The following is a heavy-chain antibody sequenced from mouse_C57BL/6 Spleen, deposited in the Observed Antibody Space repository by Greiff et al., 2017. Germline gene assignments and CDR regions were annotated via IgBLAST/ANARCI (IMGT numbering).Heavy chain of an antibody. J-gene: IGHJ2*01. CDR3: AVFITTVVAHFDY. Sequence: VQLQQPGAELVKPGASVKVSCKASGYTFTSYWMHWVKQRPGQGLEWIGRIHPSDSDTNYTQQFKGNATLTVEKSSSTANMQLSSLTSEDSAVYYCAVFITTVVAHFDYWGKGTTLTVSS. CDR1: GYTFTSYW. CDR2: IHPSDSDT. V-gene: IGHV1-74*01. D-gene: IGHD1-1*01.